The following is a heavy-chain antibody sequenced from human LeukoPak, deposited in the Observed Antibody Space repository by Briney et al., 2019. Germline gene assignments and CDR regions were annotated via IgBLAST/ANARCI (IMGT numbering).Heavy chain of an antibody. CDR3: ARDRAATQDWVEFDP. Sequence: GGSLRLSCAASGFRASDYYMSWVRQAPGKGLEWVALIRGSGDTFYGDSVKGRFTISRDDSTNTVYLRMNSLRVEDTAVYFFARDRAATQDWVEFDPWGQGTLVTVSS. CDR2: IRGSGDT. V-gene: IGHV3-66*03. D-gene: IGHD2-15*01. J-gene: IGHJ5*02. CDR1: GFRASDYY.